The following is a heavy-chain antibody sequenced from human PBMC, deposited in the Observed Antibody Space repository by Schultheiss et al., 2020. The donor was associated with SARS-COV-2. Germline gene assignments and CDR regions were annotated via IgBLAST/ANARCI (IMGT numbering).Heavy chain of an antibody. CDR2: IYYSGST. CDR1: GGSISSGGYY. J-gene: IGHJ3*02. V-gene: IGHV4-31*03. Sequence: SETLSLTCTVSGGSISSGGYYWSWIRQHPGKGLEWIGYIYYSGSTYYNPSLKSRVTISVDTSKNQFSLKLSSVTAADTAVYYCSRDPIGDSSGYLNAFDSLGQGTMGAVSS. CDR3: SRDPIGDSSGYLNAFDS. D-gene: IGHD3-22*01.